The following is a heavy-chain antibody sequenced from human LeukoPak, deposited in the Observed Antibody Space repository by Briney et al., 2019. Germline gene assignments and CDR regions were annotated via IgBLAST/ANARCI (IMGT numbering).Heavy chain of an antibody. CDR1: GFTVSSNY. Sequence: PGGSLRLSCAASGFTVSSNYMSWVRQAPGKGLEWVSVIYSGGSTYYADSAKGRFTISRDNSKNTLYLQMNSLRAEDTAVYYCGLGQYGPVMDVWGKGTTVTVSS. J-gene: IGHJ6*03. V-gene: IGHV3-66*02. CDR2: IYSGGST. CDR3: GLGQYGPVMDV. D-gene: IGHD3-10*01.